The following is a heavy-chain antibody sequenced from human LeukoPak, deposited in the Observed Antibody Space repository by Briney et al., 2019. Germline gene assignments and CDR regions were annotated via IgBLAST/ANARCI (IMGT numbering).Heavy chain of an antibody. J-gene: IGHJ4*02. CDR1: GGSISSGGYY. D-gene: IGHD6-19*01. CDR2: IYYSGST. V-gene: IGHV4-31*03. CDR3: ARGSGRGSGWYPGVDY. Sequence: SETLSLTCTVSGGSISSGGYYWSWIRQHPGKGLEWIGYIYYSGSTYYNPSLKSRVTISVDTSKNQFSLKLSSVTAADTAVYYCARGSGRGSGWYPGVDYWGQGTLVTVSS.